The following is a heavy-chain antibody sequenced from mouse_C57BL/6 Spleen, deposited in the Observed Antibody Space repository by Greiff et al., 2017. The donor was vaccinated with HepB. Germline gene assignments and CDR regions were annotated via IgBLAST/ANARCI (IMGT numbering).Heavy chain of an antibody. CDR2: IRNKANGYTT. V-gene: IGHV7-3*01. CDR3: ARYYEYDGGGFAY. Sequence: DVQLVESGGGLVQPGGSLSLSCAASGFTFTDYYMSWVRQPPGKALELLGFIRNKANGYTTEYSASVKGRFTISRDNSQSILYLQMNALRAEDSATYYCARYYEYDGGGFAYWGQGTLVTVSA. CDR1: GFTFTDYY. D-gene: IGHD2-4*01. J-gene: IGHJ3*01.